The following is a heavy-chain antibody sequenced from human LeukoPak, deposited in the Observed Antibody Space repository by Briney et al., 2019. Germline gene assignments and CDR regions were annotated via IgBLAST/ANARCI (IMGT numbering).Heavy chain of an antibody. Sequence: GGSLRLSCAASGFTFSSYWMHWVRQAPGKGLVWVSRINSDGSSTSYADSVKGRFTISRDNSKNTLYLQMNSLRAEDTAVYYCAKDGTSLVAFDIWGQGTMVTVSS. CDR2: INSDGSST. D-gene: IGHD1-26*01. CDR3: AKDGTSLVAFDI. CDR1: GFTFSSYW. J-gene: IGHJ3*02. V-gene: IGHV3-74*01.